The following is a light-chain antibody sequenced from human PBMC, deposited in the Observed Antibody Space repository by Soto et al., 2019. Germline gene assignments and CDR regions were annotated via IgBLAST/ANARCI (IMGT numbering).Light chain of an antibody. Sequence: QSVLTQPRSVSGSPGQSVTISCTGTSSDVGGYNYVSWYQQHPGKAPKLMIYDVSKRPSGVPDRFSGSKSGTTASLTISGLQAEDEADYYCCSYAGSSTWVFGGGTKLTVL. CDR2: DVS. V-gene: IGLV2-11*01. J-gene: IGLJ3*02. CDR3: CSYAGSSTWV. CDR1: SSDVGGYNY.